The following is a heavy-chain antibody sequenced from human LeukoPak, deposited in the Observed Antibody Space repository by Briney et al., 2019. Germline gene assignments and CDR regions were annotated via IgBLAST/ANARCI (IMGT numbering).Heavy chain of an antibody. CDR2: INPSGGST. V-gene: IGHV1-46*01. J-gene: IGHJ4*02. CDR1: GYTFTSYY. D-gene: IGHD3-22*01. Sequence: ASVKVSCKASGYTFTSYYMHWVRQAPGQGLEWMGIINPSGGSTSYAQKFQGRVTITTDESTSTAYMELSSLRSEDTAVYYCARELTTYYYDSSGSSLDYWGQGTLVTVSS. CDR3: ARELTTYYYDSSGSSLDY.